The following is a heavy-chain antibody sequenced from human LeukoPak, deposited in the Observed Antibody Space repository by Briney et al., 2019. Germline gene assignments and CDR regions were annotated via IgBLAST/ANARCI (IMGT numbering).Heavy chain of an antibody. CDR2: VSGSGHST. V-gene: IGHV3-23*01. Sequence: GGSLRLSCAASGFTFSSYVMAWVRQAPGKGLGYVSCVSGSGHSTYYADYVKGRFTISRDNSKNTLYLQINSLRAEDTAVYYCARGFGRSGTYLGYWGQGTLVTVSS. CDR3: ARGFGRSGTYLGY. J-gene: IGHJ4*02. CDR1: GFTFSSYV. D-gene: IGHD1-26*01.